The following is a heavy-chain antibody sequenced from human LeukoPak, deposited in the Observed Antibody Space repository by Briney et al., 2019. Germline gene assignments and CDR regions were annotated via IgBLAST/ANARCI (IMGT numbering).Heavy chain of an antibody. J-gene: IGHJ5*02. Sequence: SETLSLTCTVSGGSISSGSYYWSWIRQPAGKGLEWIGRIYTSGSTNYNPSLKSRVTISIDTSKNQFSLKLSSVTAADTAVYYCARTAAKYNWFDPWGQGTLVTVSS. CDR1: GGSISSGSYY. D-gene: IGHD5-18*01. CDR3: ARTAAKYNWFDP. V-gene: IGHV4-61*02. CDR2: IYTSGST.